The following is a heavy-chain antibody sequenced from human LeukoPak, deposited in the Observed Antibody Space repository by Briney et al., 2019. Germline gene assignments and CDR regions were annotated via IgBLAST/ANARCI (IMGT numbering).Heavy chain of an antibody. V-gene: IGHV3-74*01. CDR2: INSDGSST. CDR1: GFTFSSYW. D-gene: IGHD4-17*01. CDR3: ARDWLDTVTTLRFDP. Sequence: PGGSLRLSCAASGFTFSSYWMHWVRQAPGKGLVWVSRINSDGSSTSYADSVKGRFTISRDNAKNTLYLQMNSLRAEDTAVYYCARDWLDTVTTLRFDPWGQGTLVTVSS. J-gene: IGHJ5*02.